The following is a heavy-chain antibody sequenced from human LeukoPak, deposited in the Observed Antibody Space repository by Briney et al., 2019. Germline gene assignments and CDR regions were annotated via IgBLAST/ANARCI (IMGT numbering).Heavy chain of an antibody. V-gene: IGHV3-23*01. Sequence: GGSLRLSCAASGFTFSTYAMSWVRQAPGRGLEWVSTVSGSGDSTYFADSVKGRFTISRDNSKNTLFLQMNCQRAENTAVYYCAKAGQYGSSWYLIDYWGLGTLVTVSS. CDR2: VSGSGDST. CDR1: GFTFSTYA. CDR3: AKAGQYGSSWYLIDY. D-gene: IGHD6-13*01. J-gene: IGHJ4*02.